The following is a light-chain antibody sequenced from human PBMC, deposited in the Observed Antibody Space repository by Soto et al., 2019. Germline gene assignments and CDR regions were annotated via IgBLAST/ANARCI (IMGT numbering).Light chain of an antibody. CDR1: QDVINY. J-gene: IGKJ4*01. CDR3: QQYDDLPLT. CDR2: DAS. V-gene: IGKV1-33*01. Sequence: DITLNQSPSSLSASVGDRVSITCQASQDVINYLNWYQQKPGKAPKLLISDASNLETGVPSRFTGSGSGTHFTLTITNLQPEDCATYFCQQYDDLPLTFGGGTHVE.